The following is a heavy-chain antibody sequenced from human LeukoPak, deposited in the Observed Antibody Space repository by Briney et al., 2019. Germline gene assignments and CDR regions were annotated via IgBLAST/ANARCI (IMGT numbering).Heavy chain of an antibody. CDR3: ARDGVDTLFDP. CDR2: INTKTGNP. CDR1: GYTFTSYA. Sequence: GASVKVSCKASGYTFTSYAMNWVRQAPGQGLEWMGWINTKTGNPTYAQGFTGRFVSSLDTSVSTSYLQISSLKAEDTAVYYCARDGVDTLFDPWGQGTLVTVSS. V-gene: IGHV7-4-1*02. D-gene: IGHD5-18*01. J-gene: IGHJ5*02.